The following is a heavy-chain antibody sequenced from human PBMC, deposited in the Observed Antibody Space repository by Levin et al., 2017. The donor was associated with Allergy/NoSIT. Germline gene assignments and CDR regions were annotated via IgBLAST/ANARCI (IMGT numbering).Heavy chain of an antibody. J-gene: IGHJ6*03. CDR2: INHSGST. V-gene: IGHV4-34*01. CDR1: GGSFSGSY. D-gene: IGHD6-13*01. CDR3: ARGRAYSRAPKVLGYYYYMDV. Sequence: SQTLSLTCAVYGGSFSGSYWSWIRQPPGKGLEWIGEINHSGSTNYNPSLKSRITISVDTSKNQFSLKLSSVTAADTAVYYCARGRAYSRAPKVLGYYYYMDVWGKGTTVTVSS.